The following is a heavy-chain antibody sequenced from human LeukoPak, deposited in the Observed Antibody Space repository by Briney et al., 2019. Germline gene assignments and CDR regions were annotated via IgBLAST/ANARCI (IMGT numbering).Heavy chain of an antibody. Sequence: SETLSLTCTVSGGSISSYYWSWIRQPPGKGLEWIGYIYYSGSTNYNPSLKSRVTISVDTSKNQFSLKLTSVTAADTAVYYCARHGTLSSESYFDYWGQGALVTVSS. V-gene: IGHV4-59*01. CDR1: GGSISSYY. CDR3: ARHGTLSSESYFDY. CDR2: IYYSGST. D-gene: IGHD1-26*01. J-gene: IGHJ4*02.